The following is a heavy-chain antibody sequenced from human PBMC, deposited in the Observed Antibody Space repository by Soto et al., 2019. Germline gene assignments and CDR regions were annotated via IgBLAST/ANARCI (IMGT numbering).Heavy chain of an antibody. J-gene: IGHJ6*02. Sequence: GGSLRLSCASTGFTFSSYAMHLVRQAPGKGLEWVAVISYDGSNKYYADSVKGRFSISRDNSKNTVYLQMNSLSADDTAVYYCAKDRQPSVYNGLDVWGQGTTVTVSS. CDR2: ISYDGSNK. CDR1: GFTFSSYA. D-gene: IGHD1-1*01. V-gene: IGHV3-30-3*01. CDR3: AKDRQPSVYNGLDV.